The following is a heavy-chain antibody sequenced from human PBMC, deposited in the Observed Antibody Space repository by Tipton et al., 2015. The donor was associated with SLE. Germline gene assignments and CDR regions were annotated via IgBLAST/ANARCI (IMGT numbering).Heavy chain of an antibody. V-gene: IGHV4-4*02. CDR3: ARGPGQKVYDYGVFFDY. Sequence: TLSLTCAVSGGSISSSNWWSWVRQPPGKGLEWIGEIYHSGSTNYNPSLKSRVTISVDTSKNQFSLKLSSVTAADTAVYYCARGPGQKVYDYGVFFDYWGQGTLVTVSS. J-gene: IGHJ4*02. CDR2: IYHSGST. CDR1: GGSISSSNW. D-gene: IGHD4-17*01.